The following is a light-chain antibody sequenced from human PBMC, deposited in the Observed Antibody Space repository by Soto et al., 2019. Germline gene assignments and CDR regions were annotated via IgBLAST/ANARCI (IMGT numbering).Light chain of an antibody. CDR1: HNILYTSNNRNY. Sequence: DVVMTQSPESLAVCLGERATISCKSSHNILYTSNNRNYVAWYQQKPGQPPKLLILWASTRESGVPDRFSGSGSGTDFTLTISSLQAEDVAVYYCQQYYFRPLTFGGGTKLELK. CDR2: WAS. J-gene: IGKJ4*01. CDR3: QQYYFRPLT. V-gene: IGKV4-1*01.